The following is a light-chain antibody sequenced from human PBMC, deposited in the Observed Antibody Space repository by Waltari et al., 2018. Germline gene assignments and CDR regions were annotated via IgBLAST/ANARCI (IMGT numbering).Light chain of an antibody. V-gene: IGKV1-27*01. CDR3: QQYDSVPPT. CDR1: RGITNY. J-gene: IGKJ1*01. Sequence: DIQMTQSPSSLSASVGDRVTITCRASRGITNYLVWYQQKLGKVPNLLIFAASTLQSGGPSRFSASGAGSDFTLTISSLQPEDAATYYCQQYDSVPPTFGQGTKVDIK. CDR2: AAS.